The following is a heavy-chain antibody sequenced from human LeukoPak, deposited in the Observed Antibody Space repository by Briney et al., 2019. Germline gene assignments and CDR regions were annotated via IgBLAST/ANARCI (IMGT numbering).Heavy chain of an antibody. V-gene: IGHV4-34*01. CDR3: ARGPDFWSP. D-gene: IGHD3-3*01. Sequence: SETLSLTCAVYGGSFSGYYWSWIRQPPGKGLEWIGEINHSGSTNYNLSLKSRVTISVDTSKNQFSLKLSSVTAADTAVYYCARGPDFWSPWGQGTLVTVSS. CDR1: GGSFSGYY. J-gene: IGHJ5*02. CDR2: INHSGST.